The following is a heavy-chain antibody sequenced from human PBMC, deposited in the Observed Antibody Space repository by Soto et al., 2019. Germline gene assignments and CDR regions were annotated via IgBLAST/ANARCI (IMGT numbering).Heavy chain of an antibody. CDR3: ASSASSIWYKVWAFDI. D-gene: IGHD6-13*01. J-gene: IGHJ3*02. CDR1: GFTVSSNY. V-gene: IGHV3-66*01. CDR2: IFSGGST. Sequence: EVQLVESGGGLVQPGGSLRLSCAASGFTVSSNYMSWVRQAPGKGMEWFSVIFSGGSTYYEDSVKGRFTISRDISNHTWYIQLNLLRAEETAMYYCASSASSIWYKVWAFDIWGQGTMVTVSS.